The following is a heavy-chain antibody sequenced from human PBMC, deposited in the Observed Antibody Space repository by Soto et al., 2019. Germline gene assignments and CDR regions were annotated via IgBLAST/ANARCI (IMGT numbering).Heavy chain of an antibody. J-gene: IGHJ5*02. CDR1: GGSISSYY. CDR2: IYYSGST. CDR3: ARDLVGNWFDP. D-gene: IGHD3-16*01. Sequence: ASETLSLTCTVSGGSISSYYWSWIRQPPGKGLEWIGYIYYSGSTNYNPSLKSRVTISVDTSKNQFSLKLSSVTAADTAVYYCARDLVGNWFDPWGQGTLVTVSS. V-gene: IGHV4-59*01.